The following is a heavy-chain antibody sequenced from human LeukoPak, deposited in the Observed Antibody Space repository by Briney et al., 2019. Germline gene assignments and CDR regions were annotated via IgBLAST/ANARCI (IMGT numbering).Heavy chain of an antibody. CDR3: ARDGAYYDFWSGYYRTYNYYYYYMDV. V-gene: IGHV3-74*01. Sequence: PGGSLRLSCAASGFTFSSYWMHWVRQAPGKGLVWVSRINSDGSSTSYADSVKGRFTISRDNAKNTLYLQMNSLRAEDTAVYYCARDGAYYDFWSGYYRTYNYYYYYMDVWGKGTTVTVSS. CDR1: GFTFSSYW. CDR2: INSDGSST. J-gene: IGHJ6*03. D-gene: IGHD3-3*01.